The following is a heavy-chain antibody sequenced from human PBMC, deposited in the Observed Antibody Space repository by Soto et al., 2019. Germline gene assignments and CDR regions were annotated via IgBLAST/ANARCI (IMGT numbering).Heavy chain of an antibody. J-gene: IGHJ3*02. V-gene: IGHV3-48*02. Sequence: GGSLRLSCAASGFTFSSYSMNWVRQAPGKGLEWVSYISSSSSTIYYADSVKGRFTISRDNAKNSLYLQMNSLRDEDTAVYYCARDIRGCSGGSCYSPYDAFDIWGQGTMVTVSS. CDR2: ISSSSSTI. D-gene: IGHD2-15*01. CDR1: GFTFSSYS. CDR3: ARDIRGCSGGSCYSPYDAFDI.